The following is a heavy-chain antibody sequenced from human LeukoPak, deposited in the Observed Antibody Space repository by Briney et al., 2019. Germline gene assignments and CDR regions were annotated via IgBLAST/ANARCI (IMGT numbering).Heavy chain of an antibody. V-gene: IGHV4-30-4*01. J-gene: IGHJ6*03. CDR3: ATPFNYYYYMDV. CDR1: GGSISSGDYY. CDR2: IYYSGST. Sequence: SQTLSLTCTVSGGSISSGDYYWSWIRQPPGKGLEWIGYIYYSGSTYYNPSLKSRVTISVDTSKNQFSLKLSSVTAADTAVYYCATPFNYYYYMDVWGKGTTVTVSS.